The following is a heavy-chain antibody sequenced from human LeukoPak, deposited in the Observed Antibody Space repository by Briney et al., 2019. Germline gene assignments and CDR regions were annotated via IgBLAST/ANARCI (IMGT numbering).Heavy chain of an antibody. D-gene: IGHD2-2*02. V-gene: IGHV3-74*03. CDR2: INSDGSST. Sequence: PGGSLRLSCAASGFTFRSYWMHWVRQAPGEGLVWVSLINSDGSSTKYADSVKGRFTISRDNAKNTLYLQMNSLGAEDTAVYYCARDGDTYTYGGLDVWGQGTTVTVSS. CDR3: ARDGDTYTYGGLDV. CDR1: GFTFRSYW. J-gene: IGHJ6*02.